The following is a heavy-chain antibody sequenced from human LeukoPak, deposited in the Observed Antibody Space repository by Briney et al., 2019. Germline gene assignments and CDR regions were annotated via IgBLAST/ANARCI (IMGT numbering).Heavy chain of an antibody. CDR2: ISAYNGNT. CDR1: GYTFTTYG. V-gene: IGHV1-18*01. Sequence: APVKVSCKASGYTFTTYGISWVRQAPGQGPEWMGRISAYNGNTNYAQKLQGRVTMTTDTSTSTAYMELRSLRSDDTAVYYCARGPPPALEWLFIQEYYYYYGMDVWGQGTTVTVSS. D-gene: IGHD3-3*01. CDR3: ARGPPPALEWLFIQEYYYYYGMDV. J-gene: IGHJ6*02.